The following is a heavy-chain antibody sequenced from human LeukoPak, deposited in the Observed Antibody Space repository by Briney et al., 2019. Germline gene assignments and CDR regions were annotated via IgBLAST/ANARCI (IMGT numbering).Heavy chain of an antibody. J-gene: IGHJ3*02. CDR1: GFTFSSYA. CDR3: AKTTASSSWSDAFDI. V-gene: IGHV3-23*01. Sequence: RGSLRLSCAASGFTFSSYAMSWVRQAPGKRLEWVSAISGSGGSTYFADSVKGRFTISRDNSKNTLYLQMNSLRAEDTAVYYCAKTTASSSWSDAFDIWGQGTMVTVSS. CDR2: ISGSGGST. D-gene: IGHD6-13*01.